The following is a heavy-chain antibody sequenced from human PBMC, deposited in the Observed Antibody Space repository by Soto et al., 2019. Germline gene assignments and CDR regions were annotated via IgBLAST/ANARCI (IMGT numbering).Heavy chain of an antibody. CDR3: TRGLASGDY. CDR1: GYIFTNFY. CDR2: INPNGGST. V-gene: IGHV1-46*03. D-gene: IGHD6-6*01. Sequence: QVQLVQPGAEVKKPGASVKFSCKASGYIFTNFYIHWVRQAPGQGLEWIGIINPNGGSTNYAQNFQGRVTMTRATYTSTVYMDLSSLRSEDPAVYYCTRGLASGDYWGQGTLITVSS. J-gene: IGHJ4*02.